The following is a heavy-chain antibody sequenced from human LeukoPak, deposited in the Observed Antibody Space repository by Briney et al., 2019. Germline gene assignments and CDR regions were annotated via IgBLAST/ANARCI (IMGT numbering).Heavy chain of an antibody. CDR2: INAGNGNT. J-gene: IGHJ4*02. D-gene: IGHD6-6*01. V-gene: IGHV1-3*01. CDR1: GYTFTSYA. Sequence: GASVKVSCKASGYTFTSYAMHWVRQAPGQRLEWMGWINAGNGNTEYSQKFQGRVTITRDTSASTAYMELSSLRSEDTAVYYCARDQGTRPGDYWGQGTLVTVSS. CDR3: ARDQGTRPGDY.